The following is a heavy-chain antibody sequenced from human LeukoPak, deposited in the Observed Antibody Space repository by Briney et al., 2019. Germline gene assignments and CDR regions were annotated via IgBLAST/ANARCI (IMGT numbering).Heavy chain of an antibody. CDR3: AKSAYYDASGYYREYYFDY. D-gene: IGHD3-22*01. Sequence: GGSLRLSCAASGFTFSSYAMHWVRQASGKGLEWVAVISYDGSNKYYADSVKGRFTISRDKTKNTLYLQMNSLRAEDTAVYYCAKSAYYDASGYYREYYFDYWGQGTLVTVSS. J-gene: IGHJ4*02. CDR2: ISYDGSNK. V-gene: IGHV3-30-3*02. CDR1: GFTFSSYA.